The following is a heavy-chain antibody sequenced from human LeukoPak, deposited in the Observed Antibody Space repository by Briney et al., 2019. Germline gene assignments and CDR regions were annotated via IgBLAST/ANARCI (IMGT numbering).Heavy chain of an antibody. D-gene: IGHD5-24*01. J-gene: IGHJ4*02. V-gene: IGHV4-39*07. CDR2: IYDSGNI. Sequence: SETLSLTCTVSGDSISSSNCYWGWIRQPPGKGLEWIGSIYDSGNIYFNPSLKSRVTISVDTSKNQFSLKLSSVTAADTAVYYCARDRRWLPLRRMYSGIDYWGQGTLVTVSS. CDR3: ARDRRWLPLRRMYSGIDY. CDR1: GDSISSSNCY.